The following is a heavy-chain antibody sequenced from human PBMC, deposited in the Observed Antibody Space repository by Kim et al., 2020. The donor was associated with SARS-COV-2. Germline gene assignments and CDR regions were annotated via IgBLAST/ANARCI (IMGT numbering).Heavy chain of an antibody. Sequence: SVKVSCKASGGTFSSYAISWVRQAPGQGLEWMGGIIPIFGTANYAQKFQGRVTITADESTSTAYMELSSLRSEDTAVYYCARVEWLVRGENYYYGMDVWGQGATVTDS. V-gene: IGHV1-69*13. J-gene: IGHJ6*02. CDR3: ARVEWLVRGENYYYGMDV. CDR1: GGTFSSYA. D-gene: IGHD6-19*01. CDR2: IIPIFGTA.